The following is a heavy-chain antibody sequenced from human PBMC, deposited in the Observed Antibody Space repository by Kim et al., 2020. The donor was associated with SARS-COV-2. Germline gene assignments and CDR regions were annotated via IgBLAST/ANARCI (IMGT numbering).Heavy chain of an antibody. J-gene: IGHJ4*02. CDR3: TTDLRYYYGSGSYYVIDY. Sequence: GRFTISRDDSKNTLYLQMNSLKTEDTAVYYCTTDLRYYYGSGSYYVIDYWGQGTLVTVSS. V-gene: IGHV3-15*01. D-gene: IGHD3-10*01.